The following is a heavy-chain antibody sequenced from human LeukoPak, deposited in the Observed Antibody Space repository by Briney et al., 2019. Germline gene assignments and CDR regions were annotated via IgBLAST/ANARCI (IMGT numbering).Heavy chain of an antibody. Sequence: TLSLTCTVSGGSISSGDYYWSWIRQPPGKGLEWIGYIYYSGSTYYNPSLKSRVTISVDTSKNQFSLKLSSVTAADTAVYYCARHLHIVVVTADAFDIWGQGTMVTVSS. D-gene: IGHD2-21*02. CDR1: GGSISSGDYY. V-gene: IGHV4-30-4*01. CDR3: ARHLHIVVVTADAFDI. CDR2: IYYSGST. J-gene: IGHJ3*02.